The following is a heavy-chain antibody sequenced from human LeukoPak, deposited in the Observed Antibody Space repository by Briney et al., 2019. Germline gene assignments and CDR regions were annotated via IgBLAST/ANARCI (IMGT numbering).Heavy chain of an antibody. V-gene: IGHV1-46*01. Sequence: GASVKVSCKASGYTFTHYYMHWVRQVPGQGLEWMGTINPSGGSTSYAQKFQGRVTMTRDTSTSTVYMELSSLRTEDKAVFYFSRAYTYGLNYWGQGTLVNVSS. CDR2: INPSGGST. D-gene: IGHD5-18*01. CDR3: SRAYTYGLNY. J-gene: IGHJ4*02. CDR1: GYTFTHYY.